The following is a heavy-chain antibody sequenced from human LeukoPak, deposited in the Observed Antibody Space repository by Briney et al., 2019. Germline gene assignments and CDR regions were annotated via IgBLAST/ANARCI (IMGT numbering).Heavy chain of an antibody. CDR2: ITGNGCYT. V-gene: IGHV3-30*02. CDR3: SNRVDDDDSNLHH. J-gene: IGHJ5*02. D-gene: IGHD3-3*01. Sequence: GGSLRLSCAASGFTFSSYAMHWVRQAPGKGLEWVSFITGNGCYTFHADSVKGRFTISRDNSKNTLYLQMNSLRAEDTAVYYCSNRVDDDDSNLHHWGQGTLVTVSS. CDR1: GFTFSSYA.